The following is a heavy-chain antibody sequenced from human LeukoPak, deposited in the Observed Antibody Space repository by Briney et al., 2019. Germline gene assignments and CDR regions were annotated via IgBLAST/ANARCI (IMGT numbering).Heavy chain of an antibody. CDR2: INPNRGGT. V-gene: IGHV1-2*02. D-gene: IGHD3-22*01. Sequence: ASVKVSCKASGYTFTGCYMHWVRQAPGQGLEWMGWINPNRGGTNYAQKFQGRVTMTRDTSISTAYMELSRLRSDDTAVYYCARGFDYDSSGYYDAFDIWGQGTMVTVSS. CDR3: ARGFDYDSSGYYDAFDI. J-gene: IGHJ3*02. CDR1: GYTFTGCY.